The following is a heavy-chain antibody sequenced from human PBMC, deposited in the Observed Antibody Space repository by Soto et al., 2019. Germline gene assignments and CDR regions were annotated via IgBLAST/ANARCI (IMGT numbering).Heavy chain of an antibody. J-gene: IGHJ5*02. CDR3: ARHAHSLLNGLGP. CDR2: QHFGGTN. CDR1: GDSIGRSYYF. Sequence: QVQLQESGPGLVKPSETLSLTCTVSGDSIGRSYYFWGWIRQTPGKGLEWIGRQHFGGTNHSSPSFKRRVFIAVDTSKNQFSLKVNSVTAADSVVYYCARHAHSLLNGLGPWGPGILVSVSS. D-gene: IGHD1-26*01. V-gene: IGHV4-39*01.